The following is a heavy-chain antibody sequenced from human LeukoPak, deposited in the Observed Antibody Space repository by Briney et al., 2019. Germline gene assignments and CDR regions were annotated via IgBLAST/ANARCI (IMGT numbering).Heavy chain of an antibody. V-gene: IGHV3-21*04. CDR3: AIHGGGTIRIEAFDV. D-gene: IGHD3-3*01. CDR2: ISSSSTYI. CDR1: GFTFSSYT. J-gene: IGHJ3*01. Sequence: GGSLRLSCAASGFTFSSYTMNWVRQAPGKGLEWVSSISSSSTYINYADSVKGRFTISRDNAKNSLYLQMNSLRAEDTALYYCAIHGGGTIRIEAFDVWGQGTMVTISS.